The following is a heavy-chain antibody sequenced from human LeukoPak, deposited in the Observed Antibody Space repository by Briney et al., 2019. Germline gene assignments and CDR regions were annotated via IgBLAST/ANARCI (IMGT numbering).Heavy chain of an antibody. J-gene: IGHJ4*02. CDR1: GFTFNNYD. Sequence: PGRSLRLSCAASGFTFNNYDMHWVRQAPGKGLEWVANIKNDGSVRYYVESVKGRFTISRDNAKNSLYLQMNSLRAEDTAVYYCATDRKNTVATFDFWGQGTLVTVSS. V-gene: IGHV3-7*03. CDR3: ATDRKNTVATFDF. CDR2: IKNDGSVR. D-gene: IGHD5-12*01.